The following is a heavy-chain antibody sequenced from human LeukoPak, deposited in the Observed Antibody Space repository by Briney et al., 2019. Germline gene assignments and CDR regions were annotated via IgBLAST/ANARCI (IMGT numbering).Heavy chain of an antibody. J-gene: IGHJ4*02. D-gene: IGHD3-10*01. CDR1: GGSISSSSYY. CDR3: ASTPLWFGELTTYFDY. CDR2: IYYSGST. V-gene: IGHV4-39*07. Sequence: SETLSLTCTVSGGSISSSSYYWGWIRQPPGKGLEWIGSIYYSGSTYYNPSLKSRVTISVDTSKNQFSLKLSSVTAADTAVYYCASTPLWFGELTTYFDYWGQGTLVTVSS.